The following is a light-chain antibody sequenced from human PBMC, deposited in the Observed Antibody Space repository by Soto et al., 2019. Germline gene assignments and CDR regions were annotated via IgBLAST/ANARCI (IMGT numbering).Light chain of an antibody. Sequence: QSVLTQPPSVSAAPEQKVTISCSGSSSNIGGNSVCWYQQLPGTAPKLLIYDDNKRPSGIPDRFSGSKSGTSATLGITGFQTGDEADYYCGSWDSSLSAYVFGTGTQVTVL. V-gene: IGLV1-51*01. CDR1: SSNIGGNS. J-gene: IGLJ1*01. CDR3: GSWDSSLSAYV. CDR2: DDN.